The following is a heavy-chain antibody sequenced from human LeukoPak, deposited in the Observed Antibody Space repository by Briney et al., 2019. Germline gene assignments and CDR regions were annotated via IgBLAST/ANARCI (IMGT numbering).Heavy chain of an antibody. V-gene: IGHV3-23*01. CDR2: ISGSGGST. CDR3: AKGDGFNWFDP. D-gene: IGHD2-21*01. CDR1: GFTFSTYS. J-gene: IGHJ5*02. Sequence: GGSLRLSCAASGFTFSTYSMNWVRQAPGQGLEWVSAISGSGGSTYYADSVKGRFTISRDNSKNTLYLQMNSLRAEDTAVYYCAKGDGFNWFDPWGQGTLVTVSS.